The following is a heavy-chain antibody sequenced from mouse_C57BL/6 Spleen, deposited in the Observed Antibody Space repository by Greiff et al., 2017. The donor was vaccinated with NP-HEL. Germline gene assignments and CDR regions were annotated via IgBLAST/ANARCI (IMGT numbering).Heavy chain of an antibody. V-gene: IGHV5-17*01. CDR1: GFTFSDYG. CDR3: ARSNWYFDV. Sequence: DVQLVESGGGLVKPGGSLKLSCAASGFTFSDYGMHWVRQAPEKGLEWVAYISSGSSTIYYADTVKGRFTISRDNATNNLFLQMTSLSSEDTAMYYCARSNWYFDVWGTGTTVTVSS. J-gene: IGHJ1*03. CDR2: ISSGSSTI.